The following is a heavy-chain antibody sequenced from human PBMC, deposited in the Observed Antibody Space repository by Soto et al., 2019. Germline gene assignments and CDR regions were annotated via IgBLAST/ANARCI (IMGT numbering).Heavy chain of an antibody. D-gene: IGHD3-10*01. J-gene: IGHJ4*02. CDR1: GGSISSGDYY. CDR3: ARGRYYYGSGSYYED. CDR2: IYYSGST. Sequence: QVQLQESGPGLVKPSQTLSLTCTVSGGSISSGDYYWSWIRQPPGKGLEWIGYIYYSGSTYYNPSLKSRVTISVDTSKNLFSLKLSSVTAADTAVYYCARGRYYYGSGSYYEDWGQGTLVTVSS. V-gene: IGHV4-30-4*01.